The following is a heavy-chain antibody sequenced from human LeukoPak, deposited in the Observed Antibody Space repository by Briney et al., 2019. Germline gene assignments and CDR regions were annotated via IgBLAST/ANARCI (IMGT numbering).Heavy chain of an antibody. J-gene: IGHJ6*04. Sequence: PGGSLRLSCAASGFTFSSYAMSWVRQAPGKGLEWVSAISGSSGSTYYADSVKGRFTISRDNSKNTLYLQMNSLRAEDTAVYYCATVLFGSGSIRYYGMGVWGKGTTVTVSS. CDR3: ATVLFGSGSIRYYGMGV. CDR2: ISGSSGST. D-gene: IGHD3-10*01. CDR1: GFTFSSYA. V-gene: IGHV3-23*01.